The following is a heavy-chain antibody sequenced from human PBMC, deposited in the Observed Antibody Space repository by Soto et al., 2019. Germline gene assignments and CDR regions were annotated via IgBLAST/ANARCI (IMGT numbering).Heavy chain of an antibody. CDR2: IYYSGST. J-gene: IGHJ6*02. Sequence: PPETLSLTCTVSGGSISSSSYYWGWIRQPPGKGLEWIGSIYYSGSTYYNPSLKSRVTISVDTSKNQFSLKLSSVTAADTAVYYCARQITMVRGVIPYYYYYGMDVWGQGTTVT. CDR3: ARQITMVRGVIPYYYYYGMDV. D-gene: IGHD3-10*01. CDR1: GGSISSSSYY. V-gene: IGHV4-39*01.